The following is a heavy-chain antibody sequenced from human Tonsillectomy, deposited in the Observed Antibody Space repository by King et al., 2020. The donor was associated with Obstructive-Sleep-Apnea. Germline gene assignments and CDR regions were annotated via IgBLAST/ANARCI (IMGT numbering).Heavy chain of an antibody. CDR1: GFTVSSNY. V-gene: IGHV3-53*04. Sequence: VQLVESGGGLVQPGGSLRLSCAASGFTVSSNYMSWVRQAPGTGLEWVSIIYSGNSTYYADSVKGRFTISRHNSKNTLYLQMNSLRAEDTAVYYCARAAYYYGSRYFDYWGQGTPVTVSS. J-gene: IGHJ4*02. CDR3: ARAAYYYGSRYFDY. D-gene: IGHD3-10*01. CDR2: IYSGNST.